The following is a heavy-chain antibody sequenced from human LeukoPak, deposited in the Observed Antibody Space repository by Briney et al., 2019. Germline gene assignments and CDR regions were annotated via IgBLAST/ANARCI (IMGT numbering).Heavy chain of an antibody. Sequence: SETLSLTCTVSGGSISSSSDYWGWIRQPPGKGLEWIGSIYYTGSTYYNPSLKSRVTISVDTSKNQFSLKLSSVTAADTAVYYCARGSSGSYYRGSRYFDYWGQGTLVTVSS. J-gene: IGHJ4*02. V-gene: IGHV4-39*07. D-gene: IGHD3-10*01. CDR2: IYYTGST. CDR1: GGSISSSSDY. CDR3: ARGSSGSYYRGSRYFDY.